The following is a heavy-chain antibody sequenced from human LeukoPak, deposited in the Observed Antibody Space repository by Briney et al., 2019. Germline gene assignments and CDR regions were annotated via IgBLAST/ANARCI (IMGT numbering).Heavy chain of an antibody. CDR3: ARISTSNAPD. CDR2: INPHSGGT. J-gene: IGHJ4*02. CDR1: GFTFTDYF. V-gene: IGHV1-2*02. D-gene: IGHD3-3*02. Sequence: GASVKVSCKASGFTFTDYFMHWVRQAPGQGLEWMGWINPHSGGTNYAQQFQGRVTMTRDTSISTAYMELSRLRSDDTAVYYCARISTSNAPDWGQGTLVTVSS.